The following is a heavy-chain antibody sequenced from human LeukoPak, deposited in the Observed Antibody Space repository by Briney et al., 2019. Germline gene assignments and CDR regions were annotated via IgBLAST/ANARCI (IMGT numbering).Heavy chain of an antibody. Sequence: QTGGSQRLSCAASGYTFSSFWMHWVRQAPGKGLVWVSRINSDGTSTTYAESVKGRFTTSRENAKNTVYLQMNSLRADDTAVYYCARDRRDASGNYFSRYMDVWGKGTTITVSS. CDR3: ARDRRDASGNYFSRYMDV. V-gene: IGHV3-74*03. CDR1: GYTFSSFW. D-gene: IGHD3-10*01. CDR2: INSDGTST. J-gene: IGHJ6*04.